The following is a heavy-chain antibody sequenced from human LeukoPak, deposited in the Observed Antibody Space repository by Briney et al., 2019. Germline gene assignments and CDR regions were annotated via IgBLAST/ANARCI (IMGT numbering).Heavy chain of an antibody. CDR2: ISYDGSNK. J-gene: IGHJ4*02. CDR1: GFTFSSYG. V-gene: IGHV3-30*18. Sequence: GGSLRLSCAASGFTFSSYGMHWVHQAPGKGLEWVAAISYDGSNKYYADSVKGRFTISRDNSKNTLYLQMNSLRAEDTAVYYCAKEAGQWLVRAYFDYWGQGTLVTVSS. D-gene: IGHD6-19*01. CDR3: AKEAGQWLVRAYFDY.